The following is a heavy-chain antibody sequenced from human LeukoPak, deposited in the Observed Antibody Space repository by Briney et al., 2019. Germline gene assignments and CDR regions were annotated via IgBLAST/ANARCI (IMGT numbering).Heavy chain of an antibody. CDR1: GYTFTSYH. J-gene: IGHJ4*02. D-gene: IGHD6-13*01. CDR2: INPSGGTT. V-gene: IGHV1-46*01. CDR3: ARVPRLLAAGTLDY. Sequence: ASVKVSCKASGYTFTSYHMHWVRQAPGQGLEWMGIINPSGGTTNYAQKLQGRVTMTTDTSTSTAYMELRSLRSGDTAVYYCARVPRLLAAGTLDYWGQGTLVTVSS.